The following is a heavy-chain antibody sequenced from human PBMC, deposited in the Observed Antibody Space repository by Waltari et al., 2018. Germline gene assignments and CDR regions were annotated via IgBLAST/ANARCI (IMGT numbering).Heavy chain of an antibody. CDR1: GFQLRMYS. Sequence: EVYLAESGGGLVQPGGSLRLSCVASGFQLRMYSMTWVRQVPGKGLEWVANIKFDGTGEYYVDSVRGRFTISRDNTKNSLYLQMNRLRDDDTAVYYCARGSADFVRFWDSWGQGTLVTVSS. CDR2: IKFDGTGE. J-gene: IGHJ4*02. V-gene: IGHV3-7*03. D-gene: IGHD3-10*01. CDR3: ARGSADFVRFWDS.